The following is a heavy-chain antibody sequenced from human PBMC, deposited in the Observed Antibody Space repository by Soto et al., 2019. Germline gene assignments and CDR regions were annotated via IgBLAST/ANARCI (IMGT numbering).Heavy chain of an antibody. V-gene: IGHV4-30-4*01. Sequence: SETLSLTCRVSGGSIDSANYYWTWIRQLPGKGPEWIGTIYYSGTTFYNPSLKSRLTISLDPSRNQFSLQLTSVTAAATAVSFRTRDQGYRDYCSAPHYYYHLDTWGQRTKVTVAS. CDR3: TRDQGYRDYCSAPHYYYHLDT. CDR2: IYYSGTT. J-gene: IGHJ6*02. CDR1: GGSIDSANYY. D-gene: IGHD2-8*02.